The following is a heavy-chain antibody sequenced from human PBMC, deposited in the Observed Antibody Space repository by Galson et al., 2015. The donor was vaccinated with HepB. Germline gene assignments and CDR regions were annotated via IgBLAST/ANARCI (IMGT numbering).Heavy chain of an antibody. V-gene: IGHV3-23*01. Sequence: SLRLSCAASGFTFSNYAMSWVRQAPGKGLEWVSGISASGASTYYADSVKGRFTISRDNPKNTLYLQMNSLRAEDTAVYYCAKAVDSSPVDYFDCWGQGTLVTVSS. J-gene: IGHJ4*02. CDR2: ISASGAST. CDR1: GFTFSNYA. D-gene: IGHD2-15*01. CDR3: AKAVDSSPVDYFDC.